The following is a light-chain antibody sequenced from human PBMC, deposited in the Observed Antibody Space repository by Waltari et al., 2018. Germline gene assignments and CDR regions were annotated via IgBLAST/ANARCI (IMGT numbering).Light chain of an antibody. CDR2: AAS. CDR1: QSVKNF. J-gene: IGKJ2*01. Sequence: DIQLTQSPSTLSASLRDRVTITCRASQSVKNFLKWYQQTPGKAPKLLIFAASNLQSGVPSRFSGSGSETVFTLTISSLQPEDFATYYCQQSNIANTFGQGTKLDIK. CDR3: QQSNIANT. V-gene: IGKV1-39*01.